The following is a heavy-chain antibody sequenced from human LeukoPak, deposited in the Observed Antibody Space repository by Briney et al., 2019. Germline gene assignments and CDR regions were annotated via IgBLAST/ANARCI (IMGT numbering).Heavy chain of an antibody. CDR1: GGSISSYY. Sequence: PSETLSLTCTGSGGSISSYYWSWIRQPPGKGLEWIGYIYYSGSTNYNPSLKSRVTISVDTSKNQFSLKLSSVTAADTAVYYCARDGRLVGASGRGFDIWGQGTMVTVSS. CDR2: IYYSGST. CDR3: ARDGRLVGASGRGFDI. J-gene: IGHJ3*02. V-gene: IGHV4-59*01. D-gene: IGHD1-26*01.